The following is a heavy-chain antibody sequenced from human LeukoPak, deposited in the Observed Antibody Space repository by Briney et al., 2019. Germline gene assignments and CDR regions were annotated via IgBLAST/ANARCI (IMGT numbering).Heavy chain of an antibody. CDR3: ARFDEGYARPFDY. V-gene: IGHV4-39*07. D-gene: IGHD5-12*01. CDR1: SGSISTSNYY. CDR2: IFYSGST. Sequence: SETLSLTCTVSSGSISTSNYYWGWVRQPPGKALEWIGNIFYSGSTYYSPSLKSRVTISLDTSRNQFSLKLNSVTAADTAVYYCARFDEGYARPFDYWGQGTLVTVSS. J-gene: IGHJ4*02.